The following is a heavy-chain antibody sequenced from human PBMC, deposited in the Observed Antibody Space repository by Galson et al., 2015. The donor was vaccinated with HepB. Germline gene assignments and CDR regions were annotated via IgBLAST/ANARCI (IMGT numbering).Heavy chain of an antibody. V-gene: IGHV3-30*03. Sequence: SLRLSCAASGFTFSSYGMHWVRQTPGKGLEWVAVISYDGSNKYYADSVKGRFTISRDNSKNTLYLQMNSLRAADTAVYYCARGEGGWYYFDYWGQGTLVTVSS. CDR3: ARGEGGWYYFDY. J-gene: IGHJ4*02. CDR2: ISYDGSNK. CDR1: GFTFSSYG. D-gene: IGHD6-19*01.